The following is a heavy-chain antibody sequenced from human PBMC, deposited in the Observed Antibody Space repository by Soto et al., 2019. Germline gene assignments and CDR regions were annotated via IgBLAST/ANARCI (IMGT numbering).Heavy chain of an antibody. D-gene: IGHD4-17*01. CDR1: GGSFSGYY. CDR2: INHSGST. J-gene: IGHJ4*02. Sequence: SETLSLTCAVYGGSFSGYYWSWIRQPPGKGLEWIGEINHSGSTNYNPSLKGRVTISVDTSKNQFSLKLSSVTAADTAVYYCASLLNGYGDFYPSYWGQGTLVTVSS. V-gene: IGHV4-34*01. CDR3: ASLLNGYGDFYPSY.